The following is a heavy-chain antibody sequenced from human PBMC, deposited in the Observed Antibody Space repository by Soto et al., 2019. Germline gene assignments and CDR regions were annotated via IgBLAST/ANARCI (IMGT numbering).Heavy chain of an antibody. D-gene: IGHD1-1*01. V-gene: IGHV3-7*04. CDR3: ARATGMTRFDP. CDR2: IKEDGSEK. J-gene: IGHJ5*02. Sequence: EVQLVESGGGLVQPGGSLRLSCAASGFTFSSHWMTWVRQAPGKGLEWVANIKEDGSEKNYVDSVKGRFTISRDNAKNSLSLQMDGLRAEATAVYYCARATGMTRFDPWGQGTLVTVSS. CDR1: GFTFSSHW.